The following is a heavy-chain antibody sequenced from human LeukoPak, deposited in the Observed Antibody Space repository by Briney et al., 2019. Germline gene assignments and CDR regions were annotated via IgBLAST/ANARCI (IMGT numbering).Heavy chain of an antibody. CDR1: GFTFSAYS. D-gene: IGHD3-16*01. Sequence: GGSLRLSCAASGFTFSAYSMNWVRQAPGKGLEWLSYISSSTNTIYYADSVKGRFTISRDNAKNSLYLQMNGLGAEDTAVYYCARELNGYGYYFFDYWGPGTLVTVSS. CDR2: ISSSTNTI. CDR3: ARELNGYGYYFFDY. J-gene: IGHJ4*02. V-gene: IGHV3-48*04.